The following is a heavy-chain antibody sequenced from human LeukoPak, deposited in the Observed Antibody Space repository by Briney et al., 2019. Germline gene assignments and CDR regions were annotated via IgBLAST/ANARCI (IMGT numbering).Heavy chain of an antibody. D-gene: IGHD3-3*01. CDR1: GSSISSYY. CDR3: ARVARGDYDFWSGYYEWYFDL. Sequence: SETLSLTCTVSGSSISSYYWSWIRQPPGKGLEWIGYIYYSGSTNYNPSLKSRVTISVDTSKNQFSLKLSSVTAADTAVYYCARVARGDYDFWSGYYEWYFDLWGRGTLVTVSS. V-gene: IGHV4-59*01. J-gene: IGHJ2*01. CDR2: IYYSGST.